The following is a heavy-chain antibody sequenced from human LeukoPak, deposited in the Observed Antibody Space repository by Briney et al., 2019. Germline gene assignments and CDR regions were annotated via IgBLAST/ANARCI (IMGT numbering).Heavy chain of an antibody. D-gene: IGHD3-10*01. J-gene: IGHJ5*02. CDR2: VTGSGGSL. V-gene: IGHV3-23*01. Sequence: PGGSLRLSCAASGFTFSSYAMSWVRQAPGRGLERVSAVTGSGGSLHYADSVKGRFTISRDNSKNTLYLQMNSLRAEDTAVYYCAKDQRMVRGPKDAWGLGTLVTVSS. CDR3: AKDQRMVRGPKDA. CDR1: GFTFSSYA.